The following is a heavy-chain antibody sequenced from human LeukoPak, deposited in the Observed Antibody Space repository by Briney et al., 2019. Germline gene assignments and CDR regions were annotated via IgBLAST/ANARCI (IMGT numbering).Heavy chain of an antibody. J-gene: IGHJ4*02. V-gene: IGHV3-7*03. CDR2: IQQDGSEK. D-gene: IGHD3-22*01. CDR3: ARWGYYYDSSGYYHGIDY. CDR1: GFTSSIYY. Sequence: GGSLRLSCAASGFTSSIYYMSWVRQAPGKGLEWVANIQQDGSEKYYVDSVKGRFTISRDNAKNSLYLQMNSLRAEDTALYYCARWGYYYDSSGYYHGIDYWGQGTLVTVSS.